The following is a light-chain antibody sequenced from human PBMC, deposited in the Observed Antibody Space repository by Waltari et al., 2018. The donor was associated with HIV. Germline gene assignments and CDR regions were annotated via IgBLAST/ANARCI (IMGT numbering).Light chain of an antibody. CDR1: SSNVGSDDL. J-gene: IGLJ1*01. Sequence: QSALTQPPSLSGSPGPSITISCTGTSSNVGSDDLVSWYQPHPGEAPNLIIYEVTKRPSGVSNRFSGSKSGNTASLTISGLQAEDEADYYCCSCPRSGIRYVFGTGTKVTVL. CDR2: EVT. V-gene: IGLV2-23*02. CDR3: CSCPRSGIRYV.